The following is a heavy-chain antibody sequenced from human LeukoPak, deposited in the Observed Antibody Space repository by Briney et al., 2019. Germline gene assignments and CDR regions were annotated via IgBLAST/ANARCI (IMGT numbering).Heavy chain of an antibody. J-gene: IGHJ3*02. D-gene: IGHD6-13*01. CDR2: ISYDGSNK. V-gene: IGHV3-30*18. CDR1: GFTFSSYG. Sequence: PGGSLRLSCAASGFTFSSYGMHWVRQAPGKGLEWVAVISYDGSNKYYADSVKGRFTISRDNSKNTLYLQMNSLRAEDTAVYYCAKAPPYSSSWVWSAFDIWGQGTMVTVSS. CDR3: AKAPPYSSSWVWSAFDI.